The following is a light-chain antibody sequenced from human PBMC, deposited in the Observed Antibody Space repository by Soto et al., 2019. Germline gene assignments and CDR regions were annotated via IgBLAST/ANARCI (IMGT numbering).Light chain of an antibody. Sequence: DIQMTPSPSTLCASLGESVTNTCRASQSICSWLAWYQQKPGKAPKLLIYKASSLESGVPSRFSGSGSGTEFTLTISSLQPDDFATYYCQQYNSYPWTFGQGTKVDIK. CDR3: QQYNSYPWT. CDR2: KAS. V-gene: IGKV1-5*03. CDR1: QSICSW. J-gene: IGKJ1*01.